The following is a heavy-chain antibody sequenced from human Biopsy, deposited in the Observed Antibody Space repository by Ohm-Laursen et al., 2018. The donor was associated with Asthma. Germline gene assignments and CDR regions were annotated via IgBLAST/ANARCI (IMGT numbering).Heavy chain of an antibody. Sequence: SLRLSCSASGFSFSNFAIHWVRQAPGKGLEWVGVISKDASTQDYADSVKGRFTMARDNSKNTLDLQMNSLRAEDTAVYYCARGDSSNWSHYYFDYWGQGTQVTVAS. CDR2: ISKDASTQ. D-gene: IGHD3-22*01. CDR3: ARGDSSNWSHYYFDY. V-gene: IGHV3-30*07. J-gene: IGHJ4*02. CDR1: GFSFSNFA.